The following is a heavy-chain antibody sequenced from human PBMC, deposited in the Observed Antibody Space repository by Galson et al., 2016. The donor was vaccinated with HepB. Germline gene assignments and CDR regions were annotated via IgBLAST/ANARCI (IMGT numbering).Heavy chain of an antibody. J-gene: IGHJ4*02. V-gene: IGHV3-21*01. CDR2: ISSSSNYI. CDR3: ARLSLVVGGTIDY. Sequence: SLRLSCAASGFTFRTYSMNWVRQAPGKGLEWVSSISSSSNYIYYADSMQGRFTISRDNAKNTLYLQMHSLRGEDTAVYYCARLSLVVGGTIDYWGQGTLVTVSS. CDR1: GFTFRTYS. D-gene: IGHD6-19*01.